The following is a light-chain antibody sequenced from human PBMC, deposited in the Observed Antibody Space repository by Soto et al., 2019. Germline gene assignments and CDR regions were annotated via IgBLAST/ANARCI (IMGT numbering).Light chain of an antibody. CDR1: QSVRSDY. Sequence: EIVLTQSPDTLSLSPGQRATLSCRASQSVRSDYFAWYQQKPGQAPRVIIFGVSTRATGVPDRFSGSGSGTDFTLTISRLEPEDFALYYWQQYGNSPLTFGGGTKVEI. CDR2: GVS. CDR3: QQYGNSPLT. V-gene: IGKV3-20*01. J-gene: IGKJ4*01.